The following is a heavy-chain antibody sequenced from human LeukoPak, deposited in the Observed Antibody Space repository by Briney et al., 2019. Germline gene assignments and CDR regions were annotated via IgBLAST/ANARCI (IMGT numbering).Heavy chain of an antibody. Sequence: PGGSLRLSCAASGFTFSSYWMHWVRQAPGKGLGWVSRISSDGSSSRYADSVKGRFTISRDNAKNTLYLQMNSLRAEDTAVYYCTSPGYCSSTSCPFDYWGRGTLVTVS. J-gene: IGHJ4*02. CDR1: GFTFSSYW. V-gene: IGHV3-74*01. CDR2: ISSDGSSS. CDR3: TSPGYCSSTSCPFDY. D-gene: IGHD2-2*03.